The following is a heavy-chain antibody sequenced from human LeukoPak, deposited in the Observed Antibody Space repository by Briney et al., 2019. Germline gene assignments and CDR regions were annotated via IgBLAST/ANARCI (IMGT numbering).Heavy chain of an antibody. Sequence: GGSLRLSCAASGFTFSSYTMNWVRQAPGKGLEWVSYISSSGSTIYYADSVKGRFTISRDNAKNSLYLQMNSLRAEDTAVYYCARVSRAGDGYYGMDIWGQGTTVTVSS. D-gene: IGHD5-24*01. V-gene: IGHV3-48*04. CDR3: ARVSRAGDGYYGMDI. CDR2: ISSSGSTI. CDR1: GFTFSSYT. J-gene: IGHJ6*02.